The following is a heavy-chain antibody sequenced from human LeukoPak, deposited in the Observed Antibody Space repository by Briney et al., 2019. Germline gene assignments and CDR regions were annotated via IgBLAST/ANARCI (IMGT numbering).Heavy chain of an antibody. CDR2: ISYDGSNK. Sequence: GGSLRLSCAASGFTFSSYAMHWVRQAPGKGLEWVAVISYDGSNKYYADSVKGRFTISRDNSKNTLYLQMNSLRAEDTAVYYCAKDLYSGARGPFDYWGQGTLVTVSS. D-gene: IGHD1-26*01. CDR1: GFTFSSYA. CDR3: AKDLYSGARGPFDY. V-gene: IGHV3-30-3*01. J-gene: IGHJ4*02.